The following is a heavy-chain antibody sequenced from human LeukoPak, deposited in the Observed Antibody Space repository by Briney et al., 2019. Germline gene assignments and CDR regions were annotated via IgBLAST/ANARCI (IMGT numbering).Heavy chain of an antibody. V-gene: IGHV3-48*03. J-gene: IGHJ4*02. CDR1: GFTFSSYE. CDR3: ARDRRGPFAYGDYRFDY. CDR2: ISSSGSTI. D-gene: IGHD4-17*01. Sequence: GGSLRLSCAASGFTFSSYEMNWVRQAPGKGLEWVSYISSSGSTIYYADSVKGRFTISRDNAKNSLYLQMNSLRAEDTAVYYCARDRRGPFAYGDYRFDYWGQGTLVTVSS.